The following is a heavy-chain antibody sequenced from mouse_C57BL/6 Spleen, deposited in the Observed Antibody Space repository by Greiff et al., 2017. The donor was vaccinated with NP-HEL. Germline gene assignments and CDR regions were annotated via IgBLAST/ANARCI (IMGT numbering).Heavy chain of an antibody. Sequence: QVQLKESGAELVRPGASVTLSCKASGYTFTDYEMHWVKQTPVHGLEWIGAIDPETGGTAYNQKFKGKAILTADKSSSTAYMELRSLTSEDSAVYYCTNIYYDYEGFAYWGQGTLVTVSA. CDR2: IDPETGGT. CDR3: TNIYYDYEGFAY. J-gene: IGHJ3*01. D-gene: IGHD2-4*01. V-gene: IGHV1-15*01. CDR1: GYTFTDYE.